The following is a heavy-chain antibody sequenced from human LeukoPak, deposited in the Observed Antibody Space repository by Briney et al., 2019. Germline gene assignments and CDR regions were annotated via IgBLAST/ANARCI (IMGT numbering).Heavy chain of an antibody. CDR2: IIPIFGTA. J-gene: IGHJ4*02. CDR3: ARDGSQGGALDY. Sequence: SVKVSCKASGYTFTSYYMHWVRQAPGQGLEWMGGIIPIFGTANYAQKFQGRVTITTDESTSTAYMELSSLRSEDTAVYYCARDGSQGGALDYWGQGTLVTVSS. V-gene: IGHV1-69*05. D-gene: IGHD1-26*01. CDR1: GYTFTSYY.